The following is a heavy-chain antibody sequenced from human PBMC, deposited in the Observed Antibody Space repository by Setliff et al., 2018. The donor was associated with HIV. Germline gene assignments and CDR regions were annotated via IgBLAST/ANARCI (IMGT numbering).Heavy chain of an antibody. Sequence: SETLSLTCTVSGYSISSGYYWGWLRQPPGKGLEWIGSIHQSGSTYYNPSLTSRVTISVDTSKNQFSLKLNSVTAADTAVYYYDSSGYPDYWGQGTLVTVSS. V-gene: IGHV4-38-2*02. J-gene: IGHJ4*02. CDR1: GYSISSGYY. CDR2: IHQSGST. D-gene: IGHD3-22*01. CDR3: DSSGYPDY.